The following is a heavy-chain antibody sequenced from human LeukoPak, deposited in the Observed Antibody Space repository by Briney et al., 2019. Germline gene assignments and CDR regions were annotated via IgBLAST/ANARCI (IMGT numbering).Heavy chain of an antibody. J-gene: IGHJ4*02. CDR2: ISSSGSTI. CDR3: AKDIDRSRWYYSLDY. Sequence: GGSLRLSCAASGFSFSGYYMFWVRQAPGKGLEWVSYISSSGSTIYYADSVKGRFAISRDNAKNSLYLQMNSLRAEDTAVYYCAKDIDRSRWYYSLDYWGQGTLVTVSS. CDR1: GFSFSGYY. V-gene: IGHV3-11*04. D-gene: IGHD6-13*01.